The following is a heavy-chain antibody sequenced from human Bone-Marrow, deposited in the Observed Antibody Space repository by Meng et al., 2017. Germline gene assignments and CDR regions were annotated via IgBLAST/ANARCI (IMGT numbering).Heavy chain of an antibody. V-gene: IGHV4-4*02. J-gene: IGHJ4*02. D-gene: IGHD1-7*01. Sequence: VQLQESGPGLVKPSGTLAPTCTVSGDSISSDIWWSWVRQPPGKGLEWIGEVYHRGNTNYNPSIKSRVDISVDKSKNQFYLSLFSVTAADTAVYYCGRDQGRELINHWGQGTLVTVSS. CDR3: GRDQGRELINH. CDR1: GDSISSDIW. CDR2: VYHRGNT.